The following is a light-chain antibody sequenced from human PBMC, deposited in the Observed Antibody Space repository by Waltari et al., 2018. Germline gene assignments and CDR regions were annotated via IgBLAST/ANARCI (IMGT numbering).Light chain of an antibody. Sequence: QSALTQPASVSASPGQSITISCTCTSSDVGSYNYVSWYQQHPGKTPKLIIYDVRIRPSGVSNRFSGSKSGNTASLTISGLQADDEADYYCSSSTSSTTRVFGGGTRLTVL. CDR2: DVR. CDR1: SSDVGSYNY. V-gene: IGLV2-14*03. CDR3: SSSTSSTTRV. J-gene: IGLJ3*02.